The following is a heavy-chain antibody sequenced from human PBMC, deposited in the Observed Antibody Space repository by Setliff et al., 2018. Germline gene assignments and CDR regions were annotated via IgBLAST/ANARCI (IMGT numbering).Heavy chain of an antibody. Sequence: GASVKVSCKASVGTFSSYGISWVRQAPGQGLEWMGGTIPVFGTTDYAQKFQGRVTIMTDESTSTAFMEMTSITAADAAVYHCARARWTGGYYSGDNYYMDVWGKGTTVTVSS. D-gene: IGHD3-22*01. CDR2: TIPVFGTT. V-gene: IGHV1-69*05. J-gene: IGHJ6*03. CDR3: ARARWTGGYYSGDNYYMDV. CDR1: VGTFSSYG.